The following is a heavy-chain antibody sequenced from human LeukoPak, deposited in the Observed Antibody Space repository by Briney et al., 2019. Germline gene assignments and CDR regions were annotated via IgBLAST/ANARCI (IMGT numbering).Heavy chain of an antibody. CDR1: GGSISNGSYY. CDR2: IYSSGST. Sequence: SQTLSLTCTVSGGSISNGSYYWSWIRQPAGKGLEWIGRIYSSGSTNYNPSLKSRVTMSVDTSKNQFSLKLSSVTAADTAVYYCARVSLVRGAPDYYFDYWGRGTLVTVSS. D-gene: IGHD3-10*01. V-gene: IGHV4-61*02. CDR3: ARVSLVRGAPDYYFDY. J-gene: IGHJ4*02.